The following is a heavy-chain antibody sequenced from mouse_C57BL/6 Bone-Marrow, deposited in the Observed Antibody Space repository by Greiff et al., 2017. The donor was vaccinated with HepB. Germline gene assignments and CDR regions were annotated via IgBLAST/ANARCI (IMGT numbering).Heavy chain of an antibody. V-gene: IGHV14-4*01. CDR2: IDPENGDT. J-gene: IGHJ4*01. D-gene: IGHD1-1*01. CDR3: TTWSSYAMDY. Sequence: VQLQQSGAELVRPGASVKLSCTASGFNIKDDYMHWVKQRPEQGLEWIGWIDPENGDTEYASKFQGKATITADTSSNTAYLQRSSLTSEDTAVYYCTTWSSYAMDYWGQGTSVTVSS. CDR1: GFNIKDDY.